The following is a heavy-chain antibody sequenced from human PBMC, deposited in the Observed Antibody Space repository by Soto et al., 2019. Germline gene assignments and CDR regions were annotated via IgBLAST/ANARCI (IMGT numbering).Heavy chain of an antibody. CDR1: GYTFTSYY. J-gene: IGHJ4*02. V-gene: IGHV1-46*01. CDR3: ATFADPAPPNY. Sequence: QVQLVQSGAEVKKPGASVKVSCKASGYTFTSYYMHWVRQAPGQGLEWMGIINPSGGSTSYAQKFKGRVTMTRDTSTSTGYMELSSLRSEDTAVYYCATFADPAPPNYWGQGTLVTVSS. D-gene: IGHD3-16*01. CDR2: INPSGGST.